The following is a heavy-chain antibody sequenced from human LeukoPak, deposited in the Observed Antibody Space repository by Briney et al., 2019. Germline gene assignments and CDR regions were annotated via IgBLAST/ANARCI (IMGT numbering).Heavy chain of an antibody. CDR2: IYTSGST. D-gene: IGHD3-3*01. Sequence: SETLSLTCTVSGGSISSGSYYWSWIRQPAGKGLEWIGRIYTSGSTNYNPSLKSRVTISVDTSKNQFSLKLSSVTAADTAVYYCARRISSRIFGVVIPGNWFDPWGQGTLVTVSS. CDR3: ARRISSRIFGVVIPGNWFDP. V-gene: IGHV4-61*02. J-gene: IGHJ5*02. CDR1: GGSISSGSYY.